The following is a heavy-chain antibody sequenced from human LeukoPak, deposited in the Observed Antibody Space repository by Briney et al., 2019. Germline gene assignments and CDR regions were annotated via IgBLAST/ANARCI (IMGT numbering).Heavy chain of an antibody. V-gene: IGHV3-30*04. CDR2: ISYDGSHK. J-gene: IGHJ4*02. Sequence: GGSLRLSCAASGFTFSSYAMHWVRQAPGKGLEWVAVISYDGSHKYYADSVKGRFTISRDNSMNTLYLQMNSLRAEDTAVYYCARHRIAAAVSDFDYWGQGTLVTVSS. CDR1: GFTFSSYA. CDR3: ARHRIAAAVSDFDY. D-gene: IGHD6-13*01.